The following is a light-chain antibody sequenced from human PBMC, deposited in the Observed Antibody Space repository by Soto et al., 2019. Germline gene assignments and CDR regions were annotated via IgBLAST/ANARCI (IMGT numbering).Light chain of an antibody. J-gene: IGLJ1*01. CDR3: QSYDSSLSAYV. Sequence: QSVLTQPPSVSGAPGQRVTISCTGSSSNIGAGYDVHWYQQLPGTAPKLLIYGNNNRPSGVPDRFSGSKPDTSASLAITELQAEDEADYYCQSYDSSLSAYVFGPGTKVTVL. CDR2: GNN. V-gene: IGLV1-40*01. CDR1: SSNIGAGYD.